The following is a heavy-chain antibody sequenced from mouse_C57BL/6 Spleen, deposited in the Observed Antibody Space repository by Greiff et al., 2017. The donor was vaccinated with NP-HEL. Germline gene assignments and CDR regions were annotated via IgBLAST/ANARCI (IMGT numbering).Heavy chain of an antibody. CDR1: GYAFSSSW. J-gene: IGHJ3*01. Sequence: VQLQQSGPELVKPGASVKISCKASGYAFSSSWMNWVKQRPGKGLEWIGRIYPGDGDTNYNGKFKGKATLTADKSSSTAYMQLSSLTSEDSAVYFCARGVIYYDYDGFAYWGQGTLVTVSA. CDR3: ARGVIYYDYDGFAY. D-gene: IGHD2-4*01. CDR2: IYPGDGDT. V-gene: IGHV1-82*01.